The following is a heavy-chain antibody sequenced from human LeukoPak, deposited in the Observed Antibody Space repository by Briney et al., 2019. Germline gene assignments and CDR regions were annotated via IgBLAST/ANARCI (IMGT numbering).Heavy chain of an antibody. CDR2: MSDSGGRT. V-gene: IGHV3-23*01. CDR3: AKNPWWYYYDSSGYYPFDY. D-gene: IGHD3-22*01. J-gene: IGHJ4*02. CDR1: GITLSNYG. Sequence: GGSLRLSCAVSGITLSNYGMSWVRQAPGKGLEWVAGMSDSGGRTNYADSVKGRFTISRDNSKNTLYLQMNSLRAEDTAVYYCAKNPWWYYYDSSGYYPFDYWGQGTLVTVSS.